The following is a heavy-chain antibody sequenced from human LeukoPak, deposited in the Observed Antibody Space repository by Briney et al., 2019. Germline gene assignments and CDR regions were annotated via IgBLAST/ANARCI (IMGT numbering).Heavy chain of an antibody. Sequence: ASETLSLTCTVSGYSISSGYYWGWIRQPPGKGLEWIGSIYHSGSTYYNPSLKSRVTISVDTSKNQFSLKLSSVTAADTAVYYCARTYSSSWYKGGLDFDYWGQGTLVTVSS. J-gene: IGHJ4*02. CDR1: GYSISSGYY. CDR2: IYHSGST. V-gene: IGHV4-38-2*02. CDR3: ARTYSSSWYKGGLDFDY. D-gene: IGHD6-13*01.